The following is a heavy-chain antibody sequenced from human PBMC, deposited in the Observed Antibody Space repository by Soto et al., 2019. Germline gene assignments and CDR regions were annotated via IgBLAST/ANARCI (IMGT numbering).Heavy chain of an antibody. V-gene: IGHV4-61*01. CDR2: SYYSGST. D-gene: IGHD2-21*02. J-gene: IGHJ4*02. CDR3: ARTFPAYCGGDCYSTYFDY. CDR1: GGSVSSGSYY. Sequence: QVQLQESGPGLVKPSETLSLTCTVSGGSVSSGSYYWSWIRQPPGKGLEWIGYSYYSGSTNYNPSIKSRVTISVDTSKNQFSLKLSSVTAADTAVYYCARTFPAYCGGDCYSTYFDYWGQGTLVTVSS.